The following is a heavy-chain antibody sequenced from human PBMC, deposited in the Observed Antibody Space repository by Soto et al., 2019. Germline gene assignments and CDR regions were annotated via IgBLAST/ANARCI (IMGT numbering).Heavy chain of an antibody. CDR1: GFTFSSYG. V-gene: IGHV3-33*01. D-gene: IGHD3-22*01. CDR3: ARAEGRSGYHYFAY. Sequence: QVPLVASGGGVVQPGRSLRLSCAASGFTFSSYGMHWVRQAPGKGLEWVAVIWYDGSNKYYADSVKGRFTISRDNSKNPLYLPMNSLRAEDTAVYYCARAEGRSGYHYFAYWGQGTLVPVSS. J-gene: IGHJ4*02. CDR2: IWYDGSNK.